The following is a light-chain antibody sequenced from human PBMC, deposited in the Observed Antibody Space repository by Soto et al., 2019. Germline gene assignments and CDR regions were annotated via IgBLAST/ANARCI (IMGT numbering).Light chain of an antibody. Sequence: EIVLTQSPGTLSLSPGERATLSCRASQSISSGFLAWYQQNPGQAPRLLIYGTRRAPGIPDTFSGSGSGTDFTLTISRLEPEDFAVYYCQQYSSSSLSFGGGTKVDTK. J-gene: IGKJ4*01. V-gene: IGKV3-20*01. CDR3: QQYSSSSLS. CDR2: GT. CDR1: QSISSGF.